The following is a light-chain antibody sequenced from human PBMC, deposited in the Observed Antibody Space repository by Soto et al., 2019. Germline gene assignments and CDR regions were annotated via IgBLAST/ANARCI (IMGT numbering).Light chain of an antibody. CDR3: QQYGSSPPYT. V-gene: IGKV3-20*01. CDR1: QSVSSNH. J-gene: IGKJ2*01. Sequence: EIVLTQSPGTLSLSPGEGATLSCRASQSVSSNHLAWYQQKPGQAPRLLIFGASSRASDIPDRLSGSGSGTDFILTLSRLEPEDFVVYYCQQYGSSPPYTFGQGTKLEIK. CDR2: GAS.